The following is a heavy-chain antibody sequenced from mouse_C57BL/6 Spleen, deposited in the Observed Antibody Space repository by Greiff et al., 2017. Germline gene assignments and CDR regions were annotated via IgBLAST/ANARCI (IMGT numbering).Heavy chain of an antibody. V-gene: IGHV2-9-1*01. CDR2: IWTGGGT. CDR3: ARKNGYDYDPLYYAMDY. CDR1: GFSLTSYA. J-gene: IGHJ4*01. D-gene: IGHD2-4*01. Sequence: VKLVESGPGLVAPSQSLSITCTVSGFSLTSYAISWVRQPPGKGLEWLGVIWTGGGTNYNSALKSRLSISKDNSKSQVFLKMNSLQTDDTARYYCARKNGYDYDPLYYAMDYWGQGTSVTVSS.